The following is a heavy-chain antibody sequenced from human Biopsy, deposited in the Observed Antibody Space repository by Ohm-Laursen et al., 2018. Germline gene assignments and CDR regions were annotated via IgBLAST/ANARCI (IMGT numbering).Heavy chain of an antibody. Sequence: TLSLTCAVSGGSISNYFWTWIRQPPGKGLEWIGYFRFEGRTNYNSSLKSRVTISADTSKNQFSLRMSSVTAADTADYYCALGSGSYVNFDYWGQGTLVTVSS. CDR1: GGSISNYF. D-gene: IGHD1-26*01. V-gene: IGHV4-59*01. J-gene: IGHJ4*02. CDR2: FRFEGRT. CDR3: ALGSGSYVNFDY.